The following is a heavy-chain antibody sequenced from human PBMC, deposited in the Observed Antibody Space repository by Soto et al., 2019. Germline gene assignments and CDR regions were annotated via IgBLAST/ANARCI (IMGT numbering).Heavy chain of an antibody. J-gene: IGHJ2*01. CDR3: ARDVRGHTGSGASWSIDP. D-gene: IGHD5-12*01. Sequence: QVQLQESGPGLVKPSETLSLTCTVSGGSISSYYWSWIRQPPGKGLEWIGYIYHSGSTNYNPSLKSPATISVDTYKNQFSLKLSSVTAADTAVYYCARDVRGHTGSGASWSIDPWGRGTLVTVS. V-gene: IGHV4-59*01. CDR2: IYHSGST. CDR1: GGSISSYY.